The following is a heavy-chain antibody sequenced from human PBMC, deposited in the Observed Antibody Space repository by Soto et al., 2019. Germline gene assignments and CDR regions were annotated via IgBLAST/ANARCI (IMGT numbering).Heavy chain of an antibody. V-gene: IGHV4-30-4*01. CDR1: GGSISSGDYY. D-gene: IGHD2-8*01. CDR2: IYDSGNT. J-gene: IGHJ5*02. CDR3: ARDNGVGP. Sequence: QVQLQESGPGLVKPSQTLSLTFTVSGGSISSGDYYWSWIRQPPGKGLELIGYIYDSGNTYYNSSLKSRGNITLDTSKNQFSLKLTSVTAADTAVYYCARDNGVGPWGQGTLVTVSS.